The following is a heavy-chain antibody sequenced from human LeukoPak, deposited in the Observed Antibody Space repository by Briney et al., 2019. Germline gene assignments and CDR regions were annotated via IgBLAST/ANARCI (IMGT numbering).Heavy chain of an antibody. D-gene: IGHD3-9*01. V-gene: IGHV3-23*01. CDR3: ASLQDILTDYSLDHDAFDI. Sequence: GGSLRLSCAASGFTFSSYAMSWVRQAPGKGLEWVSAISGSGGSTYYADSGKGRFTISRDNSKNTLYLQMNSLRAEDTAVYYCASLQDILTDYSLDHDAFDIWGQGTMVTVSS. CDR2: ISGSGGST. CDR1: GFTFSSYA. J-gene: IGHJ3*02.